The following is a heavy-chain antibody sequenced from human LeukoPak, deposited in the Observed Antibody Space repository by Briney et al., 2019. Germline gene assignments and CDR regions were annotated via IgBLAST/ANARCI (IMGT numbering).Heavy chain of an antibody. Sequence: GGSLRLSCAASGFTFSSYGMHWVRQAPGKGLEWVAFIRYDGSNKYYADSVKGRFTISRDNSKNTLYLQMNSLRAEDTAVYYCAKAPRDYGDYAGLWGQGTLVTVSS. V-gene: IGHV3-30*02. CDR1: GFTFSSYG. D-gene: IGHD4-17*01. J-gene: IGHJ4*02. CDR3: AKAPRDYGDYAGL. CDR2: IRYDGSNK.